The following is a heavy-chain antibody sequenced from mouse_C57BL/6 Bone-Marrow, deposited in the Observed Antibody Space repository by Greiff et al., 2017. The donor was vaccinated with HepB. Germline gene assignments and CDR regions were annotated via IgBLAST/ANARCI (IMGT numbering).Heavy chain of an antibody. V-gene: IGHV1-55*01. J-gene: IGHJ1*03. CDR1: GYTFTSYW. Sequence: QVQLKQPGAELVKPGASVKMSCKASGYTFTSYWITWVKQRPGQGLEWIGDIYPGSGSTNYNEKFKSKATLTVDTSSSTAYMQLSSLTSEDSAVYYCYYGSSHYWYFDVWGTGTTVTVSS. CDR2: IYPGSGST. CDR3: YYGSSHYWYFDV. D-gene: IGHD1-1*01.